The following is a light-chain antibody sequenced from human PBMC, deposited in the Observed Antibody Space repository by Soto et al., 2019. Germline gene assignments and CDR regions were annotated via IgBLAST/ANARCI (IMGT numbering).Light chain of an antibody. J-gene: IGLJ1*01. Sequence: QSALTQPASVSGSPGQSITISCTGTSSDVGAYNFVSWHQQHPGKAPKLMIYNVYDRPSGISYRFCGSKSGNTASLTISGLQGDDEADYSCCAYTVSRTYVFGTGTKLTDL. CDR2: NVY. V-gene: IGLV2-14*03. CDR3: CAYTVSRTYV. CDR1: SSDVGAYNF.